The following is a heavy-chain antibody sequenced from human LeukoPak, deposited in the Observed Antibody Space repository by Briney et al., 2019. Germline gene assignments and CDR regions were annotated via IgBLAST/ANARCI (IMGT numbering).Heavy chain of an antibody. CDR3: ARWDHGTAYFDS. D-gene: IGHD1-26*01. J-gene: IGHJ4*02. CDR1: GDSVSSNSVA. Sequence: SQTLSLTCAISGDSVSSNSVAWNWIRQSPSRGLEWLGRTSYRSKWYNNYAVSVKGRITINPDTSRNQFSLQLKSVTPEDTAVYYCARWDHGTAYFDSWGQGTLVTVSS. V-gene: IGHV6-1*01. CDR2: TSYRSKWYN.